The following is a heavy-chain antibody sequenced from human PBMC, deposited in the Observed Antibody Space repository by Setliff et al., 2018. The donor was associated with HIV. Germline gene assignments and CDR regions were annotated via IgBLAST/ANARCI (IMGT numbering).Heavy chain of an antibody. D-gene: IGHD3-10*01. V-gene: IGHV4-4*07. CDR1: YY. J-gene: IGHJ3*02. CDR2: IYTSGNT. CDR3: ARSLISLVREGVFDI. Sequence: YYWSWIRQPAGRGLEWIGRIYTSGNTNYSPSLKSRVTMSVDTSKNQFSLKLNSVTAADTAVYYCARSLISLVREGVFDIWGQGTMVTVSS.